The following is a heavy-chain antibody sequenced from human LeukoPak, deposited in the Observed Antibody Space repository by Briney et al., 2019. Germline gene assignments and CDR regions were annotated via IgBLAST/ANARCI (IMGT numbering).Heavy chain of an antibody. J-gene: IGHJ4*02. CDR1: GGSISSRGYY. Sequence: PSETLSLTCTVSGGSISSRGYYWSWIRQPPGKGLEWIGSIYYSGSTYYNPSLKSRVTISVDTSKNQFSLKLSSVTAADTAFYYCTRESGAFSPFGFWGQGTLVTVSS. CDR2: IYYSGST. D-gene: IGHD1-26*01. CDR3: TRESGAFSPFGF. V-gene: IGHV4-39*07.